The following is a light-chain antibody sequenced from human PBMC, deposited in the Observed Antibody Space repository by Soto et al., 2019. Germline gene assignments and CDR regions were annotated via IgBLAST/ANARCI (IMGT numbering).Light chain of an antibody. J-gene: IGKJ1*01. Sequence: DIQMTQSLSTLSASVGDRVTITCRASQSISSWLAWYQQKPGKAPKLLIYDASSLESGVPSRFSGSGSGTEFTLTICSLQPDDFATYYCQQYNSYSGTFGQGTKV. CDR1: QSISSW. V-gene: IGKV1-5*01. CDR2: DAS. CDR3: QQYNSYSGT.